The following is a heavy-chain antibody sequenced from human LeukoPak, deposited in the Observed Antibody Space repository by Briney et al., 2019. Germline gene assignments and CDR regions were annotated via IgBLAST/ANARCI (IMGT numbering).Heavy chain of an antibody. D-gene: IGHD1-26*01. CDR3: ARDHDSGSYYGY. Sequence: GGSLRLSCAASGLTFSSYTMNWVRQAPGKGLEWVSSISSSSSYIYYADSLKGRFTISRDNAKNSLYLQMNSLRAEDTAVYYCARDHDSGSYYGYWGQGTLVTVSS. CDR1: GLTFSSYT. J-gene: IGHJ4*02. CDR2: ISSSSSYI. V-gene: IGHV3-21*01.